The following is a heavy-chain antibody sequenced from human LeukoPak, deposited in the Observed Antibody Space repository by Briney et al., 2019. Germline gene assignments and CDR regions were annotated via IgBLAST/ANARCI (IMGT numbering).Heavy chain of an antibody. CDR3: ARDSRYYDSSGYYTYYFDY. CDR1: GGSISDYP. CDR2: LYYNGSA. D-gene: IGHD3-22*01. V-gene: IGHV4-59*12. J-gene: IGHJ4*02. Sequence: SETLSLTCTVSGGSISDYPWSWIRQTPGKGLAWTGNLYYNGSANYNPSLKSRVTMSVDTSKNQFSLKLSSVTAADTAVYYCARDSRYYDSSGYYTYYFDYWGQGTLVTVSS.